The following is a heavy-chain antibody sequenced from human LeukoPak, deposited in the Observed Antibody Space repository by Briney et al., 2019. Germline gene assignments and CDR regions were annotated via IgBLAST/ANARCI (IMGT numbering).Heavy chain of an antibody. J-gene: IGHJ4*02. Sequence: SGGSLRVSCAASGFLLSSYWMSWVRQAPGKGLEWVANINQGGSEKDYVDSVKGRFTISRDNAKKSQYLQMNSLRVEDTAVYYCARRVVLGTPHFDYWGQGTLVTVSS. D-gene: IGHD4-23*01. CDR1: GFLLSSYW. V-gene: IGHV3-7*01. CDR3: ARRVVLGTPHFDY. CDR2: INQGGSEK.